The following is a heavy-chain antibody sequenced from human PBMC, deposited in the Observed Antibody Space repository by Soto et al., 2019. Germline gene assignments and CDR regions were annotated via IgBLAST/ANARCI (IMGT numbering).Heavy chain of an antibody. CDR1: GYTFTSLD. D-gene: IGHD2-15*01. J-gene: IGHJ4*02. V-gene: IGHV1-8*01. CDR3: ARGRGYSDGIDY. CDR2: MNPNSGST. Sequence: ASVGVSCKXSGYTFTSLDINWVRQATGQGLEWMGWMNPNSGSTGSAQKFQGRVAMTRDTSINTAYMELSSLRSDDTAVYYCARGRGYSDGIDYWGQGTLVTVSS.